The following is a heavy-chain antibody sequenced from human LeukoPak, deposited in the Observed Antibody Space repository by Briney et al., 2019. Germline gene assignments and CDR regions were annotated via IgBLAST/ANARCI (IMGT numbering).Heavy chain of an antibody. CDR2: IYTSGST. CDR1: GGSISSGSYY. CDR3: ARDMENYYGSGSYQAGAFDI. J-gene: IGHJ3*02. V-gene: IGHV4-61*02. D-gene: IGHD3-10*01. Sequence: PSETLSLTCTVSGGSISSGSYYWSWIRQPAGKGLEWIGRIYTSGSTNYNPSLKSRVTISVDTSKNQFSLKLSSVTAADTAVYYCARDMENYYGSGSYQAGAFDIWGQGTMVTVSS.